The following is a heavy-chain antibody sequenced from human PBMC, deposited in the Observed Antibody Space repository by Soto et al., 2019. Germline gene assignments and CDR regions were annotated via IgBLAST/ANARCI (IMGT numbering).Heavy chain of an antibody. CDR1: GGSISSSSYY. Sequence: QLQLQESGPGLVKPSETLSLTCTVSGGSISSSSYYWGWIRQPPGKGLEWIGSIYYSGSTYYNPSLKSRVTNFVHTSKNQFPLKLSSVTAADTAVYCCASGYGAGTPFDYWGQGTLVTVSS. J-gene: IGHJ4*02. V-gene: IGHV4-39*01. D-gene: IGHD1-1*01. CDR3: ASGYGAGTPFDY. CDR2: IYYSGST.